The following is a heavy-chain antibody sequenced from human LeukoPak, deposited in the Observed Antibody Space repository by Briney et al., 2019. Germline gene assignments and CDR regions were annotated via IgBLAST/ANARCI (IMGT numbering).Heavy chain of an antibody. Sequence: GGSLRLSCAASGFIFSTYAMSWVRQAPGKGLERVSCINARGHSAYYANSVKGRLTISRDNSKNTVSLQMSSLRADDTAQYYCARGAYYDCSGSLDHWGQGTLVTVSS. CDR2: INARGHSA. CDR1: GFIFSTYA. D-gene: IGHD3-22*01. J-gene: IGHJ4*02. V-gene: IGHV3-23*01. CDR3: ARGAYYDCSGSLDH.